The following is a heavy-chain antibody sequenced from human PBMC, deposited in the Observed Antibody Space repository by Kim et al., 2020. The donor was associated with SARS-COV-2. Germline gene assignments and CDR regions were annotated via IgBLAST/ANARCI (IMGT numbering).Heavy chain of an antibody. V-gene: IGHV7-4-1*02. J-gene: IGHJ4*02. D-gene: IGHD4-17*01. Sequence: RGFTGRFVFSLDTSVSTAYLQISSLKAEDTAVYYCARGGIYGDSRDPFDYWGQGTLVTVSS. CDR3: ARGGIYGDSRDPFDY.